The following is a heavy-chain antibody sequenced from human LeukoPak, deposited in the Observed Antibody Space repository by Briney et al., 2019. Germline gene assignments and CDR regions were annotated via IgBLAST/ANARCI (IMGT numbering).Heavy chain of an antibody. J-gene: IGHJ4*02. D-gene: IGHD3-22*01. Sequence: GGSLRLSCAASGFTFSSYAMSWVRQAPGKGLEWVSVISGSGGSTYYADSVKGRFTISRDNSKNTLYLQMNSLRAEDTAVYYCAKLDATDYYDSSGYYVLDYWGQGTLVTVSS. CDR3: AKLDATDYYDSSGYYVLDY. V-gene: IGHV3-23*01. CDR1: GFTFSSYA. CDR2: ISGSGGST.